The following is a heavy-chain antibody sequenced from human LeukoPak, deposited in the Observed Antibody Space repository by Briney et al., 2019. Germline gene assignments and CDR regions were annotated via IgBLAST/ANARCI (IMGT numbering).Heavy chain of an antibody. CDR2: INHSGST. J-gene: IGHJ4*02. CDR1: GGSFSGYY. D-gene: IGHD6-13*01. Sequence: SETLSLTCAVYGGSFSGYYWSWIRQPPGKGLEWIGEINHSGSTNYNPSLKSRVTISVDTSKNQFSLKLSSVTAADTAVYYCARASSWYIATFFKAAYYFDYWGQGTLVTVSS. V-gene: IGHV4-34*01. CDR3: ARASSWYIATFFKAAYYFDY.